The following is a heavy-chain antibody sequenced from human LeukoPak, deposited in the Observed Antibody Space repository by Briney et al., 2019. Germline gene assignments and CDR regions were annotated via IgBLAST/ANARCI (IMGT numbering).Heavy chain of an antibody. CDR1: GLTFSTSG. CDR3: ATETNGRHYDY. CDR2: IGPTGSDR. V-gene: IGHV3-21*06. J-gene: IGHJ4*02. Sequence: GGSLRLSCTASGLTFSTSGFNWVRQAPGKGLEWVASIGPTGSDRYHPDSIKGRFTISRDNANNFLYLQMNSLRAEDTAVYYCATETNGRHYDYWGQGTLLTVSS. D-gene: IGHD1-14*01.